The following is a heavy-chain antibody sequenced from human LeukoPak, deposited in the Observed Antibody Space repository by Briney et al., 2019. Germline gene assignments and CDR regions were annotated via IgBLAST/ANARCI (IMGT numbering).Heavy chain of an antibody. J-gene: IGHJ3*02. CDR1: GFTFSSYW. V-gene: IGHV3-74*01. CDR2: INSDGSST. D-gene: IGHD4-17*01. CDR3: AKEPGDGETADAFDI. Sequence: GGSLRLSCAASGFTFSSYWMHWVRQAPGKGLVWVSRINSDGSSTSYADSVKGRFTISRDNAKNTLYLQMNSLRAEDTAVYYCAKEPGDGETADAFDIWGQGTMVTVSS.